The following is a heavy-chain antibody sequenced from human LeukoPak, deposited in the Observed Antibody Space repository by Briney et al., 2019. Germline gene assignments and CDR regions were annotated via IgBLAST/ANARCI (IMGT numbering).Heavy chain of an antibody. J-gene: IGHJ6*02. D-gene: IGHD5-18*01. Sequence: SQTLSLTCAISGDSVSSNSAAWNWIRQSPSRGPEWLGRTYYRSKWYNDYAVSVKSRITINPDTSKNQFSLQLNSVTPEDTAVYYCARDSYSYAHVDYYGMDVWGQGTTVTVSS. V-gene: IGHV6-1*01. CDR1: GDSVSSNSAA. CDR2: TYYRSKWYN. CDR3: ARDSYSYAHVDYYGMDV.